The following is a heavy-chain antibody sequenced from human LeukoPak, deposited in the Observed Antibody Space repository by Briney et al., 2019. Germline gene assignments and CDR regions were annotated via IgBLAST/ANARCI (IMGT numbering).Heavy chain of an antibody. CDR2: IYYSGST. CDR1: GVSISSGGFY. V-gene: IGHV4-31*03. Sequence: SETLSLTCTVSGVSISSGGFYWSWIRQHPGKGLEWIGYIYYSGSTYYNSPLKSRATISVDTSRNQFSLKLRSVTAADTAVYYCADGYGSSWSYYFDYWGQGTLVTVSS. J-gene: IGHJ4*02. CDR3: ADGYGSSWSYYFDY. D-gene: IGHD6-13*01.